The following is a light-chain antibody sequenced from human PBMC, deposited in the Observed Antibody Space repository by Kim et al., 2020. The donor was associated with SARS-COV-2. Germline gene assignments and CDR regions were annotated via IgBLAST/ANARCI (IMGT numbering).Light chain of an antibody. CDR2: GNS. J-gene: IGLJ2*01. Sequence: VTNSCTGSRRNIGAGYVVHWYQQLPGTAPKPLIYGNSTRPSGVPDRFSGSKSGTSASLAITGLQAEDEADYYCQSYDSSLSGSVVFGGGTKVTVL. V-gene: IGLV1-40*01. CDR1: RRNIGAGYV. CDR3: QSYDSSLSGSVV.